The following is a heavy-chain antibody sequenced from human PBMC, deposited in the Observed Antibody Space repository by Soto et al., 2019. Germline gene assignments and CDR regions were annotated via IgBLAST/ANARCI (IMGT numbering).Heavy chain of an antibody. CDR3: TTDIGLRFLEWLSGIPLDYYYGMDV. D-gene: IGHD3-3*01. Sequence: LXLSCAESVCTFSNAWMSWVRQGPGKGLEWVSRIKSKTDGGTTDYAAPVKGRFTISRDDSKNTLYLQMNSLKTEDTAVYYCTTDIGLRFLEWLSGIPLDYYYGMDVWGQGTKVTVYS. V-gene: IGHV3-15*01. J-gene: IGHJ6*02. CDR2: IKSKTDGGTT. CDR1: VCTFSNAW.